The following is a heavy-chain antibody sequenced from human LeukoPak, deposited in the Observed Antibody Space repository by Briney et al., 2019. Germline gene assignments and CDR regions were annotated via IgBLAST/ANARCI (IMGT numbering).Heavy chain of an antibody. V-gene: IGHV1-8*03. Sequence: ASVKVSCKASGYNFTDFYIHWVRQATGQGLEWMGWMNPNSGNTGYAQKFQGRVTITRNTSISTAYMELSSLRSEDTAVYYCARRGSSWFAFDIWGQGTMVTVSS. D-gene: IGHD6-13*01. CDR2: MNPNSGNT. CDR3: ARRGSSWFAFDI. CDR1: GYNFTDFY. J-gene: IGHJ3*02.